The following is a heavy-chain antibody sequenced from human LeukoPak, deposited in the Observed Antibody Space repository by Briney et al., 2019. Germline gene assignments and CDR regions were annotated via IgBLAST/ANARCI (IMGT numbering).Heavy chain of an antibody. CDR2: IYYSGST. V-gene: IGHV4-39*01. D-gene: IGHD3-9*01. CDR1: GGSISSSSYY. Sequence: SETLSLTCTVSGGSISSSSYYWGWIRQPPGKGLEWIGSIYYSGSTYYNPSLKSRVTISVDTSKNQFSLKLSSVTAADTAVYYCARSYYDILTGYLSPSDAFDIWGQGTMVTVSS. J-gene: IGHJ3*02. CDR3: ARSYYDILTGYLSPSDAFDI.